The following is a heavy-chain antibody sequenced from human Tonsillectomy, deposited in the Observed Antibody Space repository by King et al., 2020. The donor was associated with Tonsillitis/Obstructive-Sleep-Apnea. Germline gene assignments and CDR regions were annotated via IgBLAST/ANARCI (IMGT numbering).Heavy chain of an antibody. J-gene: IGHJ4*02. CDR1: GFTFSSYA. Sequence: VQLVESGGGVVQPGRSLRLSCAASGFTFSSYAMHWVRQAPGKGLEWVAVISYDGSNKYYADSVKGRFTISRDNSKNTLYLQMNSLRAEDTAVYYCARVRYSGYLYCSGGSCYSDYWGQGTLVTVSS. CDR2: ISYDGSNK. D-gene: IGHD2-15*01. CDR3: ARVRYSGYLYCSGGSCYSDY. V-gene: IGHV3-30*01.